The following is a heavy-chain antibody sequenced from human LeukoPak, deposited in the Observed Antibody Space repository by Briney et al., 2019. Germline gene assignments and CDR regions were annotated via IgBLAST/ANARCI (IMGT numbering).Heavy chain of an antibody. V-gene: IGHV5-51*01. D-gene: IGHD6-13*01. CDR2: IYPGDSDT. J-gene: IGHJ4*02. Sequence: GESLKISCKGSGYSFASYWIGWVRQMPGKGLEWMGIIYPGDSDTRYSPSFQGQVTISSAKSISTAYLQWSSLKASDTAIYYCARRASSWWFDYWGQGTLVTVSS. CDR3: ARRASSWWFDY. CDR1: GYSFASYW.